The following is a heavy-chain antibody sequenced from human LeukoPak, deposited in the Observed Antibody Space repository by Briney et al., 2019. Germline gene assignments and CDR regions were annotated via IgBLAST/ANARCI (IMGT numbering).Heavy chain of an antibody. Sequence: GGSLRLSCAASGFTFSSYGMHWVRQAPGKGLEWVAFIRYDGSNKYYADSVKGRFTISRDNSKNTLYLQMNSLRAEDTAVYYCAKASYDYVWGSYRYPKGFDYWGQGTLVTVSS. V-gene: IGHV3-30*02. CDR2: IRYDGSNK. D-gene: IGHD3-16*02. CDR1: GFTFSSYG. CDR3: AKASYDYVWGSYRYPKGFDY. J-gene: IGHJ4*02.